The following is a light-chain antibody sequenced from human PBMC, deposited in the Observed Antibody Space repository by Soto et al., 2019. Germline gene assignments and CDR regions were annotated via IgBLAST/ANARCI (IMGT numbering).Light chain of an antibody. J-gene: IGLJ1*01. CDR2: QDS. CDR3: QAWDSSTANYV. CDR1: KLGDKY. Sequence: ELTQPPSVSVSPGQTASITCSGDKLGDKYACWYQQKPGQSPVLVIYQDSKRPSGIPERFSGSNSGNTATLTISGTQAMDEADYYCQAWDSSTANYVFGTGTKVTVL. V-gene: IGLV3-1*01.